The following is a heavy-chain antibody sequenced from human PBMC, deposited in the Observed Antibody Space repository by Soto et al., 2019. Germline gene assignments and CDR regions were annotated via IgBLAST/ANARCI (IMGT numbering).Heavy chain of an antibody. CDR3: VGSSYSSGSYGDV. D-gene: IGHD6-19*01. CDR2: IDPSDSYT. Sequence: GESLKIPRKGSGYSFTSYWISWVRQMPGKGLEWMGRIDPSDSYTNYSPSFQGHVTISADKSISTAYLQWSSLKASDTAMYYCVGSSYSSGSYGDVWGQGTTVTVSS. V-gene: IGHV5-10-1*01. CDR1: GYSFTSYW. J-gene: IGHJ6*02.